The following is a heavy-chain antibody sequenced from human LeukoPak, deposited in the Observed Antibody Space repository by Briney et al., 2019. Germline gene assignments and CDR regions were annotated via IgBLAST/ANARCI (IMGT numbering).Heavy chain of an antibody. CDR1: GYSISSGYY. D-gene: IGHD3-16*02. Sequence: PSETLSLTCSVSGYSISSGYYWGWIRQPPGKGLEWIGSFYHSGSTYYNPSLKSRVTISVDTSKNQFSLKLSSVTAAETAVYYCARGPGGVIVPHYLDYWGQGTLVTVP. J-gene: IGHJ4*02. CDR3: ARGPGGVIVPHYLDY. CDR2: FYHSGST. V-gene: IGHV4-38-2*02.